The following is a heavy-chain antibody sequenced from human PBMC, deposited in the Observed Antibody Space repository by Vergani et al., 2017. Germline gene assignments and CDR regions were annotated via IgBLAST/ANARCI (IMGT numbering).Heavy chain of an antibody. CDR3: ASAEDSSGGAPGSFAI. V-gene: IGHV1-69*01. Sequence: QVQLVQSGAEVKKPGSSVKVSCKASGGTFSSYAISWVRQAPGQGLEWMGGIIPIFGTANYAQKFQGRVTITADESTSTAYMELSSLRSEDTAVYYCASAEDSSGGAPGSFAIWGQGRMVTVSS. CDR2: IIPIFGTA. D-gene: IGHD6-19*01. CDR1: GGTFSSYA. J-gene: IGHJ3*02.